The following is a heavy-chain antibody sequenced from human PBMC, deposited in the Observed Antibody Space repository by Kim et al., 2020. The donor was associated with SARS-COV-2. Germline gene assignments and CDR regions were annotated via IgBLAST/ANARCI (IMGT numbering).Heavy chain of an antibody. Sequence: YADSVKGRFTISRDNAKNSLYLQMNGLRAEDTALYYCARSDCSSTSCYHDYWGQGTLVTVSS. J-gene: IGHJ4*02. V-gene: IGHV3-9*01. D-gene: IGHD2-2*01. CDR3: ARSDCSSTSCYHDY.